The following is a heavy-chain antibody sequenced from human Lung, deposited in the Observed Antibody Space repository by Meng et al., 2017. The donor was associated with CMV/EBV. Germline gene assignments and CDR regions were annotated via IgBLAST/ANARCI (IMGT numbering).Heavy chain of an antibody. V-gene: IGHV3-73*01. D-gene: IGHD2-2*01. Sequence: VRQASGKGLEWVGRIRSKANSYATAYAASVKGRFTISRDDSKNTAYLQMNSLKTEDTAVYYCTREYRAYCSSTSCYAKMSAFWDFDLWGRGTLVTVSS. CDR3: TREYRAYCSSTSCYAKMSAFWDFDL. CDR2: IRSKANSYAT. J-gene: IGHJ2*01.